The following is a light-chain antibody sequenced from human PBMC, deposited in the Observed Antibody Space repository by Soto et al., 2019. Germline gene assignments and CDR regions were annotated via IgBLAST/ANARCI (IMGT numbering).Light chain of an antibody. CDR3: QQYNSYSPT. J-gene: IGKJ1*01. V-gene: IGKV1-5*01. Sequence: DIQMTQSPSSLSASVGDTVTITCRASQSVSTWLAWYQQKPGKAPKLLIYDASNLESGVPSRFSGSGSGTELTLTISSLQAEDSATYYCQQYNSYSPTFGQGTKV. CDR1: QSVSTW. CDR2: DAS.